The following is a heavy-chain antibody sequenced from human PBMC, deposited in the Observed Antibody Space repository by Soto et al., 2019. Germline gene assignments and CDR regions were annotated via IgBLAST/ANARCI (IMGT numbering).Heavy chain of an antibody. CDR3: ARDLPEGGFSFDY. CDR2: ISSSSSTI. D-gene: IGHD3-16*01. J-gene: IGHJ4*02. CDR1: GFTFSSYS. V-gene: IGHV3-48*01. Sequence: PGGSLRLSCAASGFTFSSYSMNWVRQAPGKGLEWVSYISSSSSTIYYADSVKGRFTISRDNAKNSLYLQMNSLRAEDTAVYYCARDLPEGGFSFDYWGQGTLVTVSS.